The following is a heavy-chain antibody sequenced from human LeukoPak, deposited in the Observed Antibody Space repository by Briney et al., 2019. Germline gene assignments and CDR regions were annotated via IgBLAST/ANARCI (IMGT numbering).Heavy chain of an antibody. V-gene: IGHV3-53*01. J-gene: IGHJ4*02. CDR1: GFTVITND. Sequence: GGALRLSCAASGFTVITNDMTWVRPAPGKGLEWVSVLYSDGNTKYADSVQGRFTISRDNSKNTLYLEMNSLSPDDTAVYYCARGVEPLAANTLAYWGQGTLVTVSS. CDR2: LYSDGNT. D-gene: IGHD1-14*01. CDR3: ARGVEPLAANTLAY.